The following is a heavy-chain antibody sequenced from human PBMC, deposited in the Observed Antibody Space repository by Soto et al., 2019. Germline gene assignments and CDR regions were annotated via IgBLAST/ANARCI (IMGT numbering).Heavy chain of an antibody. CDR3: AHSRAPRVLDV. CDR1: GFSLSADGVG. CDR2: IYWDDDK. D-gene: IGHD2-8*01. J-gene: IGHJ6*02. V-gene: IGHV2-5*02. Sequence: QITLKESGPTLVKPTQTLTLTCTFSGFSLSADGVGVGWIRQPPGKALEWLALIYWDDDKRYSPSLKSRLTNPKDTSRNQVVLTMTNMDLVDTATYYCAHSRAPRVLDVWGQGTTVTVSS.